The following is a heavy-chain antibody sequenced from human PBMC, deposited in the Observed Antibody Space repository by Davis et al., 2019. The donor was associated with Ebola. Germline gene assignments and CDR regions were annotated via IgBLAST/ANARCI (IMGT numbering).Heavy chain of an antibody. CDR3: ARGISAAGNY. D-gene: IGHD6-13*01. V-gene: IGHV7-4-1*02. Sequence: ASVKVSCKASGYTFTSYAVNWVRQAPGQGLEWMGWIDTSTGNPTYAQDFTGRFVFSLDTSVTTAFLQISSLKAADTAVYYCARGISAAGNYWGQGTLVTVSS. J-gene: IGHJ4*02. CDR2: IDTSTGNP. CDR1: GYTFTSYA.